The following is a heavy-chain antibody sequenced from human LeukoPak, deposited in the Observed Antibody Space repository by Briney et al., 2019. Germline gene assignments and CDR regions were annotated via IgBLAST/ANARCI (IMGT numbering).Heavy chain of an antibody. CDR2: ISSSGSTI. CDR3: ARDPSSGWYRWFDP. D-gene: IGHD6-19*01. CDR1: GFTFSSYE. V-gene: IGHV3-48*03. J-gene: IGHJ5*02. Sequence: GGSLRLSCAASGFTFSSYEMNWVRQAPGKGLEWVSYISSSGSTIYYADSVKGRFTISRDNAKNSLYLQMNSLRAEDTAVYYCARDPSSGWYRWFDPWGQGTLVTVSS.